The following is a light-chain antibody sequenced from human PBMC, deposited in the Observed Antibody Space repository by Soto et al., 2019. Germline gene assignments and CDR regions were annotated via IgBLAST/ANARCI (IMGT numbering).Light chain of an antibody. Sequence: ETVMTQSPATLSVSPGDRATLSCSASQSVNYNLAWYQQKPGQAPRLLIYDASTRATGIPARFSGSASGTEFTLTISSLLSEDFAVYYCQQYNNWPLTFGGGTKVEMK. J-gene: IGKJ4*01. CDR3: QQYNNWPLT. CDR2: DAS. V-gene: IGKV3D-15*01. CDR1: QSVNYN.